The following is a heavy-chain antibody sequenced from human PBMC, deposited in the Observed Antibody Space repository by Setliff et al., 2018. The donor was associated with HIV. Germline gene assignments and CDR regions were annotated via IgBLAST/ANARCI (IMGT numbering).Heavy chain of an antibody. D-gene: IGHD5-18*01. J-gene: IGHJ4*02. CDR1: GGSISSSNW. V-gene: IGHV4-4*02. Sequence: SETLSLTCAVSGGSISSSNWWSWVRQPPGKGLEWIGEIYHSGSTNYNPSLKSRVTISVDTSENQFSLKLSSVTAADTAVYYCASTGGYSYGFFDSWGQGALVTVSS. CDR3: ASTGGYSYGFFDS. CDR2: IYHSGST.